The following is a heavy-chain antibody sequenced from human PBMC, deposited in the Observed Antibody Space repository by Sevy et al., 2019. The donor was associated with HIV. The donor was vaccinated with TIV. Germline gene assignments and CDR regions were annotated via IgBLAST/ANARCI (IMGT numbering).Heavy chain of an antibody. V-gene: IGHV3-7*03. CDR1: GFIFNDYW. CDR2: INEDGSKH. CDR3: ARAIGISASF. Sequence: GGSLSLSCAASGFIFNDYWMHWVRQAPGKGLEWVANINEDGSKHYYVDSVKDGFTISRDNAKSSVFLEMNSLRVDDAAIYYCARAIGISASFWGQGTLVTVSS. D-gene: IGHD2-15*01. J-gene: IGHJ4*02.